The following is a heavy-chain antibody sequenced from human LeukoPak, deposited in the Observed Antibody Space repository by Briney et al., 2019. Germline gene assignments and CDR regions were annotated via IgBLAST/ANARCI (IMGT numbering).Heavy chain of an antibody. D-gene: IGHD2-8*01. V-gene: IGHV3-9*01. Sequence: GGSLRLSCAASGFTFDDYAMHWVRQAPGKGLEWVSGISWNSGSIGYADSVKGRFTISRDNAKNSLYLQMDSLTAEDTAVYYCVTSWCRQQRDYWGQGTLVTVSS. CDR1: GFTFDDYA. J-gene: IGHJ4*02. CDR3: VTSWCRQQRDY. CDR2: ISWNSGSI.